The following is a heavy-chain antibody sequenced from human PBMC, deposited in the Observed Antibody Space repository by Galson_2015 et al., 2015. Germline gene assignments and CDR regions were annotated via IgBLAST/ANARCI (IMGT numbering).Heavy chain of an antibody. V-gene: IGHV4-39*01. CDR1: GGSISSSSYY. CDR3: ADLRSVETGY. D-gene: IGHD5-18*01. Sequence: SETLSLTCTVSGGSISSSSYYWGWIRQPPGKGLERIGSIYYSGSTYYNPSLKSRVTISVDTSKNQFSLKLSSVTAADTAVYYCADLRSVETGYWGQGTLVTVSS. CDR2: IYYSGST. J-gene: IGHJ4*02.